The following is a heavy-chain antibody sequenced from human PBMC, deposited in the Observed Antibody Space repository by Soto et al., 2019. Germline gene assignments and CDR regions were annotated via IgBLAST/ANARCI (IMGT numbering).Heavy chain of an antibody. CDR2: IKSKTDGGTT. V-gene: IGHV3-15*07. CDR3: TTEWYDYVWGSYRTFDY. D-gene: IGHD3-16*02. Sequence: GGSLRLSCAASGFTFSNAWMNWVRQAPGKGLEWVGRIKSKTDGGTTDYAAPVKGRFTVSRDDSKNTLYLQMNSLKTEDTAVYYCTTEWYDYVWGSYRTFDYWGQGTLVTVSS. J-gene: IGHJ4*02. CDR1: GFTFSNAW.